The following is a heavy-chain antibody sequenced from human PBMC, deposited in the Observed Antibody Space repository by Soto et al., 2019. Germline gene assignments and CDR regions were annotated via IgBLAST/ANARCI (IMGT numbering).Heavy chain of an antibody. Sequence: EVQLVESGGGLVQPGGSLRLSCAASGFTVSSNYMSWVRQAPGKGLEWVSVISSGGSTYYADSVKGRFTISRHNAKNTLYLQMNSLRAEDTGVHYCASVWRVDGFDIWGQGTMVTVSS. CDR2: ISSGGST. V-gene: IGHV3-53*04. CDR3: ASVWRVDGFDI. CDR1: GFTVSSNY. D-gene: IGHD2-8*01. J-gene: IGHJ3*02.